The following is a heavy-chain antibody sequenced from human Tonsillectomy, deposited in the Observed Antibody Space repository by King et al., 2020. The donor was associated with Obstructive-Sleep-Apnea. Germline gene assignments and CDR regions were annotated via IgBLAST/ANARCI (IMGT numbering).Heavy chain of an antibody. Sequence: VQLVESGGGLVQPGRSLRLSCTASGLTFGDYTMSWFRQAPGKGLEWVGLIRSKGYGGTTEYAASVKGRFTISTDDSKTLAYLQMNSLKTEDTAVYYCTSYCSGGSCSVFYYYGMDVWGQGTTVTVSS. J-gene: IGHJ6*02. CDR2: IRSKGYGGTT. CDR3: TSYCSGGSCSVFYYYGMDV. D-gene: IGHD2-15*01. V-gene: IGHV3-49*03. CDR1: GLTFGDYT.